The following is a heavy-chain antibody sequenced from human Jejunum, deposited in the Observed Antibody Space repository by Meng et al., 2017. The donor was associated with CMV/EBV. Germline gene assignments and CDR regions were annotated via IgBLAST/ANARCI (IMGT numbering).Heavy chain of an antibody. J-gene: IGHJ5*02. CDR3: ARAIDYGDPNWFDT. Sequence: SGFTFPSSSIPWVRQAPGKGLEWLSYISGSSTYIYHADSVKGRFTISRDNAKNSVYLQMNGLRAEDAAVYYCARAIDYGDPNWFDTWGQGTLVTVSS. CDR1: GFTFPSSS. D-gene: IGHD4-17*01. V-gene: IGHV3-21*01. CDR2: ISGSSTYI.